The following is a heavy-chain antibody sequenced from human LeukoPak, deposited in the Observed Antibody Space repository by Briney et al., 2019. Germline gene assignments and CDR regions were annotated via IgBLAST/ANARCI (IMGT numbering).Heavy chain of an antibody. Sequence: SGTLSLTCAVYGGSFSGYYWSWIRQPPGKGLEWIGEINHSGSTNYNPSLKSRVTISVDTSKNQFSLKLSSVTAADTAVYYCARGLRGSSGYSPFGYWGQGTLVTVSS. CDR2: INHSGST. D-gene: IGHD3-22*01. V-gene: IGHV4-34*01. J-gene: IGHJ4*02. CDR3: ARGLRGSSGYSPFGY. CDR1: GGSFSGYY.